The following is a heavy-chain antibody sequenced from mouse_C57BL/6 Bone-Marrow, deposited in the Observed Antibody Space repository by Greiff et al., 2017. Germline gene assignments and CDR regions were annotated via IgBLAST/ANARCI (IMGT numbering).Heavy chain of an antibody. CDR3: ANTTVVYPFDY. D-gene: IGHD1-1*01. Sequence: VMLVESGAELARPGASVKLSCKASGYTFTSYGISWVKQRTGQGLEWIGEIYPRSGNTYYNEKFKGKATLTADKSSSTAYTELRSLTSEDSAVYFCANTTVVYPFDYWGQGTTLTVSS. CDR2: IYPRSGNT. J-gene: IGHJ2*01. V-gene: IGHV1-81*01. CDR1: GYTFTSYG.